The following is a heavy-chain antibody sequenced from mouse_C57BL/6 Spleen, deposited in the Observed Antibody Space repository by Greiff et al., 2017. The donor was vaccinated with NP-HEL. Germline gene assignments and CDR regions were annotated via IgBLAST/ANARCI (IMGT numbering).Heavy chain of an antibody. V-gene: IGHV1-50*01. J-gene: IGHJ4*01. D-gene: IGHD2-5*01. Sequence: QVQLQQPGAELVKPGASVKLSCKASGYIFTSYWMQWVKQRPGQGLEWIGEIDPSDSYTNYNQKFKGKATLTVDTSSSTAYMQLSSLTSEDSAVYYCARRRSKLYAMDYWGQGTSVTVSS. CDR2: IDPSDSYT. CDR1: GYIFTSYW. CDR3: ARRRSKLYAMDY.